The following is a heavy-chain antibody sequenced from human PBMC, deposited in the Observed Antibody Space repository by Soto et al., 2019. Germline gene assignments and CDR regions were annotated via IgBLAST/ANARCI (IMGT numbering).Heavy chain of an antibody. Sequence: PGGSLRLSCAASGFTVSNNYMTWVRQAPGKGLEWVSFIYSGGSTYYADSVKGRFTISRDNSKNTLYLQMNSLRAEDTAVYYCARHITMDPLLLYWGQGTLVTVSS. CDR2: IYSGGST. CDR3: ARHITMDPLLLY. CDR1: GFTVSNNY. V-gene: IGHV3-53*01. D-gene: IGHD3-10*01. J-gene: IGHJ4*02.